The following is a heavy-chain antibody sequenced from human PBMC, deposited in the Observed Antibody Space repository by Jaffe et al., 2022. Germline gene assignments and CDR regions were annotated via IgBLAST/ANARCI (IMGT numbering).Heavy chain of an antibody. J-gene: IGHJ4*02. CDR3: VRLKGGQDVVVVAAIAYYFDY. Sequence: EVQLVQSGAEVKKPGESLKISCKGSGYSFTSYWIGWVRQMPGKGLEWMGIIYPGDSDTRYSPSFQGQVTISADKSISTAYLQWSSLKASDTAMYYCVRLKGGQDVVVVAAIAYYFDYWGQGTLVTVSS. D-gene: IGHD2-15*01. CDR1: GYSFTSYW. CDR2: IYPGDSDT. V-gene: IGHV5-51*03.